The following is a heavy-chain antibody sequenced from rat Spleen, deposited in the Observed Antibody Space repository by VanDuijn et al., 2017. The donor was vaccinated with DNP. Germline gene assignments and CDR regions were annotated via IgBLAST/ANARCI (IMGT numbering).Heavy chain of an antibody. CDR1: GYSITSNY. V-gene: IGHV3-1*01. Sequence: EVQLQESGPGLVKPSQSLSLTCSVTGYSITSNYWGWIRKFPGNKMEWIGHIRNSGGTRYNPSLKSRISITRDTSENQFFLHLNSVTTEDTATYYCARWVRYFDSWGQGVMVTVSS. CDR2: IRNSGGT. D-gene: IGHD1-1*01. CDR3: ARWVRYFDS. J-gene: IGHJ2*01.